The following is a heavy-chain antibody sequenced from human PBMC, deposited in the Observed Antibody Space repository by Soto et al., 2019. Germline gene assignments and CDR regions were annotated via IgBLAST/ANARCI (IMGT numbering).Heavy chain of an antibody. V-gene: IGHV3-74*01. CDR2: INSDGSST. D-gene: IGHD6-19*01. Sequence: EVQLVESGGGLVQPGGSLRLSCAASGFTFSSYWMHWVRQAPGKGLVWVSRINSDGSSTSYADSVKGRFTVSRDNAKHTVYLPLNRLRDDDTAVYYCAVAVAGTTATGYWGQGTLVTVSS. CDR1: GFTFSSYW. CDR3: AVAVAGTTATGY. J-gene: IGHJ4*02.